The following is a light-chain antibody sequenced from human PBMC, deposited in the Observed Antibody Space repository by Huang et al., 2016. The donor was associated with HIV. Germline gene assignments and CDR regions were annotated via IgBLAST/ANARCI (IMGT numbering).Light chain of an antibody. CDR2: GAS. Sequence: EIVMTQSPATLSLAPGERASRLCRASQNIDTNVAWYQQKPGQDPMRLIFGASTRATGISARCTGGGSEAEFTLTINSVQSEDVAMYYCHQYNDWPPWTFGQGTRVEI. V-gene: IGKV3-15*01. J-gene: IGKJ1*01. CDR1: QNIDTN. CDR3: HQYNDWPPWT.